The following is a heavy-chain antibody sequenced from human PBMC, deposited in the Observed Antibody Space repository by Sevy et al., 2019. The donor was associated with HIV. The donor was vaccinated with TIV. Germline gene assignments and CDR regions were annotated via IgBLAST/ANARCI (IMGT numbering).Heavy chain of an antibody. CDR1: GLTPSTYG. Sequence: GGSLRLSCAASGLTPSTYGIHWVRQAPGKGLEWVAVIGYDGNNKFYADSVKGRFTISRDDSKNTVFLQMDSLRAEDTVVYYCAGESYCSSTSCYIMETGVYWGQGTLVTVSS. CDR2: IGYDGNNK. CDR3: AGESYCSSTSCYIMETGVY. J-gene: IGHJ4*02. V-gene: IGHV3-33*01. D-gene: IGHD2-2*02.